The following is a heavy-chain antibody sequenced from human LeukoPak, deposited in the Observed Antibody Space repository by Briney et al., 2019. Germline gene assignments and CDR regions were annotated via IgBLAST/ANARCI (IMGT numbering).Heavy chain of an antibody. V-gene: IGHV6-1*01. J-gene: IGHJ3*01. CDR2: TYYTSKWNT. CDR1: GDSFSTIGVA. Sequence: SQTLSLSCAISGDSFSTIGVAWNWVRQSPSRGLEWLGRTYYTSKWNTDYAVSVKSRIVVNPDTSKNQFSLQLNSVTSEDTAVYYCAGGRASAFDVWGQGTMVTVSS. CDR3: AGGRASAFDV. D-gene: IGHD6-25*01.